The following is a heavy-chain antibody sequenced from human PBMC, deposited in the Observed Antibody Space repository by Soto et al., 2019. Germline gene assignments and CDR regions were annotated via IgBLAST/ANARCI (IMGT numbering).Heavy chain of an antibody. J-gene: IGHJ4*02. Sequence: ASVKVSCKASGYTFTSYGIIWVRQAPGQGLEWMGWISAYNGNTNYAQKLQGRVTMTTDTSTSTAYMELRSLRSDDTAVYYCARDLKYYDFWSGSNPFDYWGQGTLVTVPQ. CDR2: ISAYNGNT. CDR1: GYTFTSYG. V-gene: IGHV1-18*01. D-gene: IGHD3-3*01. CDR3: ARDLKYYDFWSGSNPFDY.